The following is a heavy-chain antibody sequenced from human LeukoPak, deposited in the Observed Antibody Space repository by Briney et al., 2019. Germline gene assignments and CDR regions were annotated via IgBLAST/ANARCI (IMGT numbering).Heavy chain of an antibody. J-gene: IGHJ5*01. CDR1: GFTFSNYW. D-gene: IGHD3-9*01. Sequence: GGSLRLSCAASGFTFSNYWMRWVRHPPGKGLVWVSRIKGDGSHTIYADSVKGRFTISRDNAKNTLYLQMKSLRAEDTAVYYCVRDWDHFDFDSWGLGTLVTVSS. V-gene: IGHV3-74*01. CDR2: IKGDGSHT. CDR3: VRDWDHFDFDS.